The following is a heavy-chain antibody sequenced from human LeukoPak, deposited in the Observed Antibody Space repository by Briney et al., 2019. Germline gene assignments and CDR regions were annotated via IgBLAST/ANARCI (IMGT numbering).Heavy chain of an antibody. D-gene: IGHD3-16*01. J-gene: IGHJ4*02. CDR3: ARGVGDLGDY. CDR1: GYTLTSYD. Sequence: VASVKVSCKASGYTLTSYDINWVRQATGQGLEWMGCMSPNSGNTDYAQKFQGRVTMTRNTSISTAYMELSSLRSEDTAVYYCARGVGDLGDYWGQGTLVTVSS. V-gene: IGHV1-8*01. CDR2: MSPNSGNT.